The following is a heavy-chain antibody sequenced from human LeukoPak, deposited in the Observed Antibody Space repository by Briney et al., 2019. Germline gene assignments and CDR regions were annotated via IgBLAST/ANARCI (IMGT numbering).Heavy chain of an antibody. Sequence: SETLSLTCTVSGGSISSSSYYWGWIRQPPGKGLEWIGSIYYSGSTYYNPSLKSRVTISVDTSKNQFSLKLSSVTAADTAVYYCARDPPGLLWFGELLSTPSAWGQGTLVAVSS. CDR3: ARDPPGLLWFGELLSTPSA. CDR1: GGSISSSSYY. CDR2: IYYSGST. J-gene: IGHJ4*02. V-gene: IGHV4-39*07. D-gene: IGHD3-10*01.